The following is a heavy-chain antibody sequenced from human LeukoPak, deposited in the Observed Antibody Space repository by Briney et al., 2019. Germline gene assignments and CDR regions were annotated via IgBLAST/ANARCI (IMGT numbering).Heavy chain of an antibody. CDR1: RDSISSSSSH. CDR2: IYYSGTT. J-gene: IGHJ4*02. CDR3: ARVLVGATLYY. D-gene: IGHD1-26*01. Sequence: LETLSLTCTVSRDSISSSSSHGVWIRPPPGNGLGWIGTIYYSGTTSYTPSLNSRVTISIDTSNNHFSLKLLSLPPAHTAMYFCARVLVGATLYYWGQGTLVTVSS. V-gene: IGHV4-39*01.